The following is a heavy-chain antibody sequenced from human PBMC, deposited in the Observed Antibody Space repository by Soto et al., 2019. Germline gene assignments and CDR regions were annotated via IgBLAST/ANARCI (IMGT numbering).Heavy chain of an antibody. CDR2: IYRGFST. Sequence: GRLERSCAVSGFNVTNTYMSWVRQAAGKGLEWVSVIYRGFSTFYADSVKGRFTVSRDDSKNTVSLQMNSLRAEDTAVYYCERDSSDSSRDDSFDIWGRGTMVTV. V-gene: IGHV3-53*01. D-gene: IGHD2-2*01. CDR1: GFNVTNTY. CDR3: ERDSSDSSRDDSFDI. J-gene: IGHJ3*02.